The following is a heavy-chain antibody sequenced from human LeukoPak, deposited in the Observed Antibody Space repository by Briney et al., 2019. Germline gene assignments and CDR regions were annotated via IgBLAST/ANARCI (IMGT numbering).Heavy chain of an antibody. CDR2: IISSGDTS. J-gene: IGHJ4*02. CDR3: ARGTYGSGFDY. Sequence: GGSLRLSCAASGFTFSGYTMNWVRQAPGKGLEWVSSIISSGDTSYYTDSVKGRFTISRDNAKNSLYLQMNGVRDEDTAVYYCARGTYGSGFDYWGQGPLVIVSS. V-gene: IGHV3-48*02. D-gene: IGHD3-10*01. CDR1: GFTFSGYT.